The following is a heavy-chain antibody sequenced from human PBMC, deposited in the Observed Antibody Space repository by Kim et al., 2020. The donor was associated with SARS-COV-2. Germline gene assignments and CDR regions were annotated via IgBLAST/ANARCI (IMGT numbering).Heavy chain of an antibody. Sequence: DYAVSVKSRITINPDTSKNPFSLQLNSVTPEDTAVYYCASARIAAADDFDYWGQGTLVTVSS. CDR3: ASARIAAADDFDY. J-gene: IGHJ4*02. D-gene: IGHD6-13*01. V-gene: IGHV6-1*01.